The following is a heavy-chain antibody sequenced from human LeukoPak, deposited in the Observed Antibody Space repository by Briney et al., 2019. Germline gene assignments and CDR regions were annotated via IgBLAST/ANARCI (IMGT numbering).Heavy chain of an antibody. CDR1: GASISSSY. CDR2: ISYSGST. V-gene: IGHV4-59*01. CDR3: TRDRRDGYNYVDV. Sequence: PSETLSLTCSVSGASISSSYWSWIRQPPGKGLEWIGYISYSGSTDYNPSLKSRVTMSVDTSKNQFSLKLKSVTPADTAIYYCTRDRRDGYNYVDVWGQGTLVTVSS. J-gene: IGHJ4*02. D-gene: IGHD5-24*01.